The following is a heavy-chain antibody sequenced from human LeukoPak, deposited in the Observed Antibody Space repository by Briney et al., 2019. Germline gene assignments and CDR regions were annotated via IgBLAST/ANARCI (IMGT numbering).Heavy chain of an antibody. CDR3: ARGILGYCSSTSCYTYYYYYMDV. V-gene: IGHV4-34*01. CDR2: INHSGST. Sequence: SETLSLTCAVYGGSFSGYYWSWIRQPPGKGLEWIGEINHSGSTNYNPSLKSRVTISVDTSKNQFSLKLSSVTAADTAVYYCARGILGYCSSTSCYTYYYYYMDVWGKGTTVTASS. D-gene: IGHD2-2*02. CDR1: GGSFSGYY. J-gene: IGHJ6*03.